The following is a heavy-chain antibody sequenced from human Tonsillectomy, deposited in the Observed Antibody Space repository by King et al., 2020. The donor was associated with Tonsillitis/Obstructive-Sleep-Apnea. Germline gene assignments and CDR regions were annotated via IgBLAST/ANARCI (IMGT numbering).Heavy chain of an antibody. CDR1: GFTFNSYA. Sequence: VQLVESGGGLVQPGGSLRLSCAASGFTFNSYAMNWVRQAPGKGLERVSGMSGGGGNTYYADSVKGRFTISRDNPKNTLYLQMNRLRAEDTAVYYCAKEDYYYYGMGVWGQGATVPVSS. V-gene: IGHV3-23*04. CDR2: MSGGGGNT. CDR3: AKEDYYYYGMGV. J-gene: IGHJ6*02.